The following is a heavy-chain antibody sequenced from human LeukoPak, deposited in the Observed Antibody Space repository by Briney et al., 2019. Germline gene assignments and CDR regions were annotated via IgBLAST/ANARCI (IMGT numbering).Heavy chain of an antibody. CDR1: GFTFSAFA. D-gene: IGHD6-13*01. CDR2: ITGGGNSV. V-gene: IGHV3-23*01. Sequence: HPGGSLRLSCAASGFTFSAFAMTWVRQAPGKAPEWIVSITGGGNSVFYAESVKGRFTFARDNSKNTLFLHMGSLRAEDTAVYYCAKGAGPGKVDWFDPWGQGTQVTVSS. J-gene: IGHJ5*02. CDR3: AKGAGPGKVDWFDP.